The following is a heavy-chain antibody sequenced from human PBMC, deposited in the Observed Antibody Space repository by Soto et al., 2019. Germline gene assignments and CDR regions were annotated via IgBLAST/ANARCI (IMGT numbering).Heavy chain of an antibody. J-gene: IGHJ3*02. Sequence: GASVKVSCKASGYTFTSYGISWVRQAPGQGLEWMGWISAYNGNTNYAQKLQGRVTMTTDTSTSTAYMELRSLRSDGTAVYYCARDIALKWRLHLGESNSDRQRNDAFDIWGQGTMVTVSS. V-gene: IGHV1-18*01. CDR2: ISAYNGNT. CDR3: ARDIALKWRLHLGESNSDRQRNDAFDI. D-gene: IGHD3-16*01. CDR1: GYTFTSYG.